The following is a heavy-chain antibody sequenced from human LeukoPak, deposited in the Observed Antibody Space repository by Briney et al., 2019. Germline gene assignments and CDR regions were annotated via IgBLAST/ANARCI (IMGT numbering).Heavy chain of an antibody. CDR2: ISGDGGST. J-gene: IGHJ3*02. CDR1: GFPFSSSW. V-gene: IGHV3-74*01. CDR3: AARFRDGLDI. Sequence: PAGTLRLSCAASGFPFSSSWVPWLRQAPGKGLVWVSRISGDGGSTEYADSVKGRFAISRDNAKNTLYLQMNSLRAEDTAVYYCAARFRDGLDIWGQGTMVTVSS.